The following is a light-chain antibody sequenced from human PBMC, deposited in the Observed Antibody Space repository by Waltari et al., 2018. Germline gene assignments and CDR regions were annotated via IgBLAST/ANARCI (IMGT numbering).Light chain of an antibody. V-gene: IGKV1-33*01. CDR1: QDIKKS. CDR2: DAS. Sequence: DIHMTQSPSSLSAPVGDRVTITCQASQDIKKSLNWFHQKPGKAPKDLIFDASNSQTGAPSRFSGSGSGTDFTLTISSLQPEDMGTYYCQQYHSVPLTFGGGTKVEIK. CDR3: QQYHSVPLT. J-gene: IGKJ4*01.